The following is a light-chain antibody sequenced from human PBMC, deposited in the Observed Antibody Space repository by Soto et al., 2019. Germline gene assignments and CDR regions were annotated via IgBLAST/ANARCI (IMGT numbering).Light chain of an antibody. CDR2: YYSDSDK. CDR3: MIWPSKALRV. V-gene: IGLV5-37*01. CDR1: SDINVVDYD. Sequence: QPVLTQPPSSSASPGESARLTCTLPSDINVVDYDIYWYQPKPGSPPSFLLFYYSDSDKGQGSGVPSRFSGSKDASANTGILLISGFQSEDEADYYCMIWPSKALRVFGGGTKLTVL. J-gene: IGLJ3*02.